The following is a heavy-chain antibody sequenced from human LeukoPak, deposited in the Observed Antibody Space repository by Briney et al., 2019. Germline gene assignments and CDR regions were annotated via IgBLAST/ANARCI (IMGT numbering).Heavy chain of an antibody. V-gene: IGHV1-69*13. Sequence: SVKVSCKASGGTFSSYAISWVRQAPGQGLEWMGGIIPIFGTANYAQKFQGRVTITADESTSTAYMELSSLRAEDTAVYYCAKDHRYCSGGSCYSDWFDPWGQGTLVTVSS. J-gene: IGHJ5*02. CDR2: IIPIFGTA. D-gene: IGHD2-15*01. CDR3: AKDHRYCSGGSCYSDWFDP. CDR1: GGTFSSYA.